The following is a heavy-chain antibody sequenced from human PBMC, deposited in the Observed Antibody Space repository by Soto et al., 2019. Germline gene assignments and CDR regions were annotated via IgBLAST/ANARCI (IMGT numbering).Heavy chain of an antibody. V-gene: IGHV4-34*01. CDR1: GGSFRGYP. CDR2: VNHSGST. D-gene: IGHD2-2*01. Sequence: SETLSLTCAVYGGSFRGYPWTWIRQPPGKGLEWIGEVNHSGSTYYSPSLMSRVTLSIDTSKNQFSLKLSSVTAADTAVYYCARGRQVTPAALFKRAGDYSMDVWGQGTTVTVS. CDR3: ARGRQVTPAALFKRAGDYSMDV. J-gene: IGHJ6*02.